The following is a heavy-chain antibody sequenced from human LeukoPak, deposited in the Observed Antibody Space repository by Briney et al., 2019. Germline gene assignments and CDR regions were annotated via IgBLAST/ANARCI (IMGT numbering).Heavy chain of an antibody. J-gene: IGHJ4*02. CDR1: GYSISSGYY. Sequence: SETLSLTCSVSGYSISSGYYWGWIRQPPGKGLEWIGSMYHSGSTYYNPSLKSRVTISVDKSKNQFSLKLSSVTAADTAVYYCARYDVGWYYFDYWGQGTLVTVSS. CDR2: MYHSGST. CDR3: ARYDVGWYYFDY. V-gene: IGHV4-38-2*02. D-gene: IGHD6-19*01.